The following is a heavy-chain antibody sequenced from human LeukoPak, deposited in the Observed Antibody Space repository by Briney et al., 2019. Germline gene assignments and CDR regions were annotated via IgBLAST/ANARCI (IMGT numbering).Heavy chain of an antibody. CDR3: ARDGVGGDFDY. V-gene: IGHV3-30-3*01. Sequence: GGSLRLSCAASGFTFSSYAMHWVRQAPGKGLEWVAVISYDGSNKYYADSVKGRFTISRGNSKNTLYLQMNSLRAEDTAVYYCARDGVGGDFDYWGQGTLVTVSS. CDR2: ISYDGSNK. J-gene: IGHJ4*02. CDR1: GFTFSSYA. D-gene: IGHD3-3*01.